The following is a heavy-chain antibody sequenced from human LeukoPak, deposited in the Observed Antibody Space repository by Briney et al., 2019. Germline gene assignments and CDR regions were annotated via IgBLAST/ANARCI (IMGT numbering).Heavy chain of an antibody. D-gene: IGHD3-10*01. CDR1: GGTFSSYA. Sequence: SVKVSCKASGGTFSSYAISWVRQAPGQGLEWMGGIIPIFGTANYAQKLQGRVTMTTDTSTSTAYMELRSLRSDDTAVYYCARVNYYGSGSYYNPFDYWGQGTLVTVSS. CDR2: IIPIFGTA. V-gene: IGHV1-69*05. CDR3: ARVNYYGSGSYYNPFDY. J-gene: IGHJ4*02.